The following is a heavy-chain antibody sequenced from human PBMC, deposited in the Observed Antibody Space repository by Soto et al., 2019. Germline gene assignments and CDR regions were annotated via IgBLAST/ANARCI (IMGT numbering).Heavy chain of an antibody. Sequence: GGSLRLSCVASKFTFSNLWMTWVRQAPGKGLEWVANIKEDGSNTYYADSVKGRFTISRDNSKNTLYLQMNSLRAEDTSVYYCAKEGGLSGSYYISSSYYFDYWGQGTLVTVSS. D-gene: IGHD1-26*01. CDR3: AKEGGLSGSYYISSSYYFDY. J-gene: IGHJ4*02. CDR2: IKEDGSNT. CDR1: KFTFSNLW. V-gene: IGHV3-30*02.